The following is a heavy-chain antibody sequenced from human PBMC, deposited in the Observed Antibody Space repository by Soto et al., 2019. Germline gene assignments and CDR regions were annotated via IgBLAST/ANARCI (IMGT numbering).Heavy chain of an antibody. CDR1: GSSVSGGIYY. Sequence: QVQLRESGPGLVKPSETLSLTCTVSGSSVSGGIYYWTWIRQPPGKGLEWIGYIYHSATTNYNASLRSRVTSAVDTSKNEFARRLPSVTAADTAVYYCARYRDFGDYGYFDSWGQGTLVTVSS. CDR3: ARYRDFGDYGYFDS. V-gene: IGHV4-61*01. D-gene: IGHD4-17*01. J-gene: IGHJ4*02. CDR2: IYHSATT.